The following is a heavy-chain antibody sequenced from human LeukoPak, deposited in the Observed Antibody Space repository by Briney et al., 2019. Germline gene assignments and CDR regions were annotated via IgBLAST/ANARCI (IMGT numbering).Heavy chain of an antibody. Sequence: TETLSLTCAVYGGSFSGYYWSWIRQPPGKGLEWIGEINHSGSTNYNPSLKSRVTISVDTSKNQFSLKLSSVTAADTAVYYCARGHYGSSYHLDYWGQGTLVIVSS. CDR3: ARGHYGSSYHLDY. CDR2: INHSGST. J-gene: IGHJ4*02. CDR1: GGSFSGYY. V-gene: IGHV4-34*01. D-gene: IGHD3-10*01.